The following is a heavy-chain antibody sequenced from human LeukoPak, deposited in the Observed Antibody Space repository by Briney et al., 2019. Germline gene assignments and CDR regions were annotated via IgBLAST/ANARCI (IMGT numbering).Heavy chain of an antibody. CDR2: ITASGGNT. D-gene: IGHD5-18*01. CDR3: AKGNGYSYGRYYFDY. V-gene: IGHV3-23*01. Sequence: GGSLRLSCAASGFTFSSYAMGWVRQAPGKGLEWVSAITASGGNTYYADSVKGRFTISRDNSKNTLYLQVNSLRAEDTAVYYCAKGNGYSYGRYYFDYWGQGTLVTVSS. CDR1: GFTFSSYA. J-gene: IGHJ4*02.